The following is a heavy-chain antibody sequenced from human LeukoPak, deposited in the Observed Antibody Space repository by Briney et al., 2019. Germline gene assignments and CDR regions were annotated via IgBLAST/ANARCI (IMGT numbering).Heavy chain of an antibody. Sequence: SETLSLTCTVSGVSISSYYWSWIRQPPGKGLEWIGYIYYSGSTNYNPSLKSRVTISVDTSKNQFSLKLSSVTAADTSVYYGARRAAYYDILTGLTVGAFDIWGQGTMVTVSS. CDR1: GVSISSYY. J-gene: IGHJ3*02. CDR2: IYYSGST. V-gene: IGHV4-59*08. D-gene: IGHD3-9*01. CDR3: ARRAAYYDILTGLTVGAFDI.